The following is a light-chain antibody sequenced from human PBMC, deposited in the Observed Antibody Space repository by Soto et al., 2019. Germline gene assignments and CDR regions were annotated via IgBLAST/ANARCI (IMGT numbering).Light chain of an antibody. CDR1: QGISSY. CDR3: QQYNTYSWA. J-gene: IGKJ1*01. V-gene: IGKV1-5*03. Sequence: IQLTQSPSSLSASVGDRVTITCRASQGISSYLAWYQQKPGKAPKLLVYKASTLANGVPSRFSGSGSGTEFTLTISSLQADDFATYYCQQYNTYSWAFGQGPKVDIK. CDR2: KAS.